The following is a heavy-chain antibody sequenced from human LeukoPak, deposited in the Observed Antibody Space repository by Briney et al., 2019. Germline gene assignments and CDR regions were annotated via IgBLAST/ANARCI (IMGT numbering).Heavy chain of an antibody. Sequence: PSETLSLTCTVSGDSISSGDYYWSWIRQPAGKGLEWIGRISSSGSTNYNPSLKSRVTISVDTSKNQFSLKLSSVTATDTAVYFCARGPYSYDSSGAFDIWGQGTMVTVSS. J-gene: IGHJ3*02. CDR3: ARGPYSYDSSGAFDI. CDR2: ISSSGST. D-gene: IGHD3-22*01. CDR1: GDSISSGDYY. V-gene: IGHV4-61*02.